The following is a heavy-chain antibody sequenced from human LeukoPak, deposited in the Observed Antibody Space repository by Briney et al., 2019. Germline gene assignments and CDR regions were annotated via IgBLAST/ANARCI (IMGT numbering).Heavy chain of an antibody. CDR2: INGDGTSI. V-gene: IGHV3-48*01. CDR1: SFTFSDYP. CDR3: ARQLAAFDY. D-gene: IGHD6-13*01. Sequence: QPGGSLRLSCEASSFTFSDYPMNWVRQAPGRGLEWVSYINGDGTSIYYADSLKGRFTISRDNSKNTLYLQMNSLRAEDTAVYYCARQLAAFDYWGQGTLVTVSS. J-gene: IGHJ4*02.